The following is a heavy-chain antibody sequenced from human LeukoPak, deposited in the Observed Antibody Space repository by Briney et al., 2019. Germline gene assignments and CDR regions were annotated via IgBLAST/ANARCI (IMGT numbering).Heavy chain of an antibody. CDR1: GFTFSSYA. V-gene: IGHV3-23*01. CDR2: ILPGGGGT. J-gene: IGHJ4*02. CDR3: AKGTERYREVSSFDS. D-gene: IGHD3-10*01. Sequence: GGSLRLSCAASGFTFSSYAMTWVRQAPGKGLEWVSTILPGGGGTYYADSVKGRFTISRDTSKNTLYLQMNTLRVEDTAVYYCAKGTERYREVSSFDSWGQGTQVTVSS.